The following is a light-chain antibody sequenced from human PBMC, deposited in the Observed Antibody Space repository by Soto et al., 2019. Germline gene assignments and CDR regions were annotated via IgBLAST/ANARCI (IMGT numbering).Light chain of an antibody. J-gene: IGKJ3*01. CDR2: GAS. V-gene: IGKV3-20*01. CDR1: QSVSSN. CDR3: QQYGSSTFT. Sequence: EIVMTQSPGTLSLSPGEGATLSCRASQSVSSNLAWYQQKPGQAPRLLIYGASSRATGIPDRFSGSGSGTDFTLTISRLEPEDFAVYYCQQYGSSTFTFGPGTKVDI.